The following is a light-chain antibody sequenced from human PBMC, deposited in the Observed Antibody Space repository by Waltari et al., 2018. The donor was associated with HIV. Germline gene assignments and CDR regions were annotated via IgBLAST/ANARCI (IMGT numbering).Light chain of an antibody. J-gene: IGLJ2*01. CDR1: NLGTKS. Sequence: SYVLTQPPSVSVAPGPTAKLTCGGDNLGTKSVHCFQPKPSQAPVVVVYGASDRPSVIPERFSGSNSGNTATLTITRVEAGDEADYHCQVWNSRTDHLVFGGGTKLTVL. CDR3: QVWNSRTDHLV. CDR2: GAS. V-gene: IGLV3-21*02.